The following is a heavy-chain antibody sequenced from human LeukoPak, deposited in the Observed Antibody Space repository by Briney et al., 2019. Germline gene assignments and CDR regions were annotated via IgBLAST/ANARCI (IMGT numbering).Heavy chain of an antibody. CDR1: GFTFSSYS. CDR2: ISSSSSYI. CDR3: ARDRRSSTSLLDY. J-gene: IGHJ4*02. Sequence: GGSLRLSCAASGFTFSSYSMNWVRQAPGKGLEWVSSISSSSSYIYYADSVKGRFTISRDNAKNSLYLQMNSLRAEDTAVYYCARDRRSSTSLLDYWGQGTLVTVSS. D-gene: IGHD2-2*01. V-gene: IGHV3-21*01.